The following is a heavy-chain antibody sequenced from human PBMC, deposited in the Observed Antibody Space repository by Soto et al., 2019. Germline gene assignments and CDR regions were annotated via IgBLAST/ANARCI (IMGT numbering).Heavy chain of an antibody. Sequence: ASVKVSCKASGYTFTSYYMHWVRQAPGQGLEWMGFINPSGGSTTYAQNFQGRVTMTTDTSTSTVHMEVRSLRSDDTAVYYCAREGVAPYYYYGMDVWGQGTPVTVSS. CDR3: AREGVAPYYYYGMDV. J-gene: IGHJ6*02. CDR2: INPSGGST. V-gene: IGHV1-46*01. CDR1: GYTFTSYY. D-gene: IGHD5-12*01.